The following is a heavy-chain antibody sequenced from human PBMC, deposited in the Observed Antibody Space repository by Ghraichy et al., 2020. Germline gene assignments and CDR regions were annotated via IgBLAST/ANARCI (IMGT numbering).Heavy chain of an antibody. CDR3: ARGCGDDYAWNWFDP. J-gene: IGHJ5*02. CDR2: INHSRST. D-gene: IGHD4-17*01. V-gene: IGHV4-34*01. Sequence: SETLSLTCAVYGGSFSGYYWSWIRQPPGKGLEWIGEINHSRSTNYNPSLKSRVTISVDTSKNQFSLKLSSVTAADTAVYYCARGCGDDYAWNWFDPWGQGTLVTVSS. CDR1: GGSFSGYY.